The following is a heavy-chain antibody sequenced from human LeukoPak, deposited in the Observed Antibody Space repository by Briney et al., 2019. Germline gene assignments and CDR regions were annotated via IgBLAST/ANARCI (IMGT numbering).Heavy chain of an antibody. V-gene: IGHV3-15*01. CDR1: GFTFSNAW. CDR3: TTDQSSYGSGSYYNGAPPPYPLYYFDY. Sequence: GGSLRLSCAASGFTFSNAWMSWVRQAPGKGLEWVGRIKSKTDGGTTDYAAPVKGRFTISRDDSKNTLYLQMNSLKTEDTAVYYCTTDQSSYGSGSYYNGAPPPYPLYYFDYWGQGTLVTVSS. D-gene: IGHD3-10*01. CDR2: IKSKTDGGTT. J-gene: IGHJ4*02.